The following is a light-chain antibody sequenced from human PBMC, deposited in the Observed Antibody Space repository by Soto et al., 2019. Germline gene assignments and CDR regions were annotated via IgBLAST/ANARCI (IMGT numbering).Light chain of an antibody. CDR2: DVS. V-gene: IGKV3-11*01. CDR3: QQRFT. Sequence: DIMLTQSPATLSLSLGERATLSCRASQSVSSYLAWYQQKPGQAPRLLIYDVSNRATGIPPRFSGSGSGTDLTLTISSLKPQDLEVNYCQQRFTFGQGTRLEIK. CDR1: QSVSSY. J-gene: IGKJ5*01.